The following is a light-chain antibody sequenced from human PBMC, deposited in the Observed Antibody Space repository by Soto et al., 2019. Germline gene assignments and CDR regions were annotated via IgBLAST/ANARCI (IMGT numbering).Light chain of an antibody. Sequence: EIVMTQSPATLSVSPGERATLSCRASQSVSSYLAWYQQKTGQAPRILIYCASTRATGSPARFSGSGSGTEFTITISSLQAEDFAVYYCQQYNNWPPVFTFGPGTKVDIK. CDR3: QQYNNWPPVFT. CDR1: QSVSSY. J-gene: IGKJ3*01. CDR2: CAS. V-gene: IGKV3-15*01.